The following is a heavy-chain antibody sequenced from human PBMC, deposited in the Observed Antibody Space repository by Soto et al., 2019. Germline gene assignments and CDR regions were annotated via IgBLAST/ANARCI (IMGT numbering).Heavy chain of an antibody. CDR1: GGSVSSGSYY. CDR2: IYYSGST. CDR3: ARVGSGYRRRYFQH. Sequence: PSETLSLTCTVSGGSVSSGSYYWSWIRQPPGKGLEWIGYIYYSGSTNYNPSLKSRVTISVDTSKNQFSLKLSSVTAADTAVYYCARVGSGYRRRYFQHWGQGTLVTVSS. V-gene: IGHV4-61*01. D-gene: IGHD3-22*01. J-gene: IGHJ1*01.